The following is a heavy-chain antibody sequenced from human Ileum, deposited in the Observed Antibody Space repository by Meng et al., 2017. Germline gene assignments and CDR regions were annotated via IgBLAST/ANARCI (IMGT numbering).Heavy chain of an antibody. Sequence: EGQRVESGGGLVKPRGSLRRSCVVSRSIFDSYEMTWIRQAPGKGPGWCTSMGLGHSHGSYADSVIGRFTVSRDNAKTSFFLQMNSLRAEDTAIYYCASDPNWSTTWGQGTLVTVSS. CDR1: RSIFDSYE. CDR2: MGLGHSHG. J-gene: IGHJ5*02. CDR3: ASDPNWSTT. V-gene: IGHV3-21*02.